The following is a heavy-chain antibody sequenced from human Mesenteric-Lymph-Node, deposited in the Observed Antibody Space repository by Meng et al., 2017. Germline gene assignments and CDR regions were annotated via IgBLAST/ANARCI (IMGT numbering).Heavy chain of an antibody. CDR3: ARDVLNNWFDP. CDR2: IDPKRGGT. V-gene: IGHV1-2*06. CDR1: GYTFTDHY. J-gene: IGHJ5*02. D-gene: IGHD3-16*01. Sequence: QVQLVQSGAEVKKPGASVKVSCTASGYTFTDHYMPWVRQAPGQGLEWMGRIDPKRGGTKYAQKFQGRVTMTRDTSISTAYMELSRLRSDDTAVYYCARDVLNNWFDPWGQGTLVTVSS.